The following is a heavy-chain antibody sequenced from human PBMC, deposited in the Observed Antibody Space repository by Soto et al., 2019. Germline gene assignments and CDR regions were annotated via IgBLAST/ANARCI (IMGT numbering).Heavy chain of an antibody. V-gene: IGHV1-8*01. CDR2: MNPNSGKP. D-gene: IGHD3-9*01. CDR1: GYSFSNYD. Sequence: QVQLVQSGAEVKPPGASVKVSCKASGYSFSNYDINWVRQATEQGLEWMGWMNPNSGKPDYAQKFQGRLTMTRDTSIGTAYMELSSLRSEDTAVYYCARGSYEILTGSPYMDVWGRGTTVTVSS. CDR3: ARGSYEILTGSPYMDV. J-gene: IGHJ6*03.